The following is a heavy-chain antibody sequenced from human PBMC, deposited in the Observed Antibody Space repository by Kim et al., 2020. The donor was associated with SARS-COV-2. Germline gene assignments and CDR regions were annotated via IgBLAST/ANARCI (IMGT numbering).Heavy chain of an antibody. V-gene: IGHV3-21*01. D-gene: IGHD2-15*01. Sequence: GGSLRLSCAASGFTFSSYSMNWVRQAPGKGLEWVSSISSSSSYIYYADSVKGRFTISRDNAKNSLYLQMNSLRAEDTAVYYCAGGDWASTRGYWGQGTLVTVSS. CDR2: ISSSSSYI. J-gene: IGHJ4*02. CDR3: AGGDWASTRGY. CDR1: GFTFSSYS.